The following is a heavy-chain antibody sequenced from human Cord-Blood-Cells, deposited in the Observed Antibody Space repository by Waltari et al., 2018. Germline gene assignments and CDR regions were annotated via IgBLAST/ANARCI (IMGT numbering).Heavy chain of an antibody. Sequence: QVQLQQSGPGLVKPSGPLSLPCAVSGGSIRSSNWWSWVRQPPGTGLEWIGEIYHSGSTNYNPSLKSRVTISVDKSKNQFSRKLSSVTAADTAVYYCASRGYSGYDDYWGQGTLVTVSS. V-gene: IGHV4-4*02. CDR2: IYHSGST. CDR3: ASRGYSGYDDY. D-gene: IGHD5-12*01. CDR1: GGSIRSSNW. J-gene: IGHJ4*02.